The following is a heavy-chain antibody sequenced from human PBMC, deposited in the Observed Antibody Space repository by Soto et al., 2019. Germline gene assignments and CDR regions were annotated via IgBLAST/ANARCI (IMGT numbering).Heavy chain of an antibody. J-gene: IGHJ4*02. Sequence: KPSETLSLTCSVSGHSIVGSAYYWGWVRQSPGKGLEWIGSVYHSGISYYNPSLRSRFTTSVDASKNQFSLKLSSVTAADTAVYYCARQIPPDLIGYYYGIIDSWGQGALVTVSS. D-gene: IGHD3-22*01. CDR3: ARQIPPDLIGYYYGIIDS. CDR1: GHSIVGSAYY. CDR2: VYHSGIS. V-gene: IGHV4-39*01.